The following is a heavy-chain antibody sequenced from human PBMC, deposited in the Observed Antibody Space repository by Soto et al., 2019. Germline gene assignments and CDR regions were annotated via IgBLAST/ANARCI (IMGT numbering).Heavy chain of an antibody. D-gene: IGHD6-19*01. CDR2: ISAYNCNT. J-gene: IGHJ6*02. CDR1: GYTLTSYG. CDR3: ARDSSSGWYPTGYYYCMDV. V-gene: IGHV1-18*04. Sequence: ASVKVACKASGYTLTSYGSSWVLQAAVQGVECMAWISAYNCNTTYAQKLQARVTMTTATSTSTAYMELRSLRSDDTAVYSCARDSSSGWYPTGYYYCMDVWGQGTTVTVSS.